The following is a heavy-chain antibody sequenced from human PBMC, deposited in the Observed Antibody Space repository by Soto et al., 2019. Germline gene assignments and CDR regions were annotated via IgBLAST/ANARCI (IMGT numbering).Heavy chain of an antibody. Sequence: QVQLVQSGAEVKKPGASVKVSCKASGYTFTSYGISWVRQAPGQGLEWMGWISAYNGNTNYAQKLQGKVTMTTDTSTSTDYMELRGLRSDDTAVYYCARDSHYDILTGYFGGWFDPWGQGTLVTVSS. CDR1: GYTFTSYG. J-gene: IGHJ5*02. CDR2: ISAYNGNT. CDR3: ARDSHYDILTGYFGGWFDP. V-gene: IGHV1-18*01. D-gene: IGHD3-9*01.